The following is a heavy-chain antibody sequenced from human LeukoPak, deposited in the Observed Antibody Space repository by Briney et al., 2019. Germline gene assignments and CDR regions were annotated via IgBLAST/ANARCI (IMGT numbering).Heavy chain of an antibody. CDR1: GFTFSGSA. Sequence: PGGSLRLSCAASGFTFSGSAMHWVRHASGKGLEWVGRIRSRANSYLTAYSAAVTDRFIISRDDSSDTAYLQMNSLTTEDTAVYYCTRHSDTYCSRANCYVDNFYGLDVWGQGTRVTVSS. V-gene: IGHV3-73*01. D-gene: IGHD2-2*01. J-gene: IGHJ6*02. CDR3: TRHSDTYCSRANCYVDNFYGLDV. CDR2: IRSRANSYLT.